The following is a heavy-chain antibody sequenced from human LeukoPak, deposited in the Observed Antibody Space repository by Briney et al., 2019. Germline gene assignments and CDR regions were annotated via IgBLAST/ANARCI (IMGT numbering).Heavy chain of an antibody. CDR3: ARAHMITSYYYYYYMDV. Sequence: PSETLSLTCTVSGGSISSYYWSWIRQPPGKGLEWIGYIYYSGSTNYNPSLKSRVTISVDTSKNQLSLKLSSVTAADTAVYYCARAHMITSYYYYYYMDVWGKGTTVTVSS. CDR2: IYYSGST. J-gene: IGHJ6*03. D-gene: IGHD3-16*01. CDR1: GGSISSYY. V-gene: IGHV4-59*01.